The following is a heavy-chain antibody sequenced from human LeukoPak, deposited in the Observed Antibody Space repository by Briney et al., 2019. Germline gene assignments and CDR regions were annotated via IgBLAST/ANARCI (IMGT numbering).Heavy chain of an antibody. V-gene: IGHV1-18*04. CDR1: GYTFTGYY. Sequence: ASVKVSCKASGYTFTGYYMHWVRQAPGQGLEWMGWISAYNGNTNYAQKLQGRVTMTTDTSTSTAYMELRSLRSDDTAVYYCARGTRQQLAQGCFDYWGQGTLVTVSS. J-gene: IGHJ4*02. CDR2: ISAYNGNT. CDR3: ARGTRQQLAQGCFDY. D-gene: IGHD6-13*01.